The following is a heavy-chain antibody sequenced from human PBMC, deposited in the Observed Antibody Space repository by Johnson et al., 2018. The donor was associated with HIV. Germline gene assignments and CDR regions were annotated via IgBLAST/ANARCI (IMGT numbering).Heavy chain of an antibody. V-gene: IGHV3-7*05. CDR2: IKEDGSEK. CDR1: GFTFGTYW. CDR3: ARKGDAFDI. J-gene: IGHJ3*02. Sequence: MQLVESGGGLVQPGGSLRLSCAASGFTFGTYWMSWVRQAPGKGLEWVTNIKEDGSEKYYVDSVRGRFTISRDNAKNSLYLQMNSLRVDDTAVYYCARKGDAFDIWGQGTMVTVSS.